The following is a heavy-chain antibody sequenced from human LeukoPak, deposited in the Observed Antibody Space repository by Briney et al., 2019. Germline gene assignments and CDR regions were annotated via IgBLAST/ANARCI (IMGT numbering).Heavy chain of an antibody. CDR1: GGSISSYY. J-gene: IGHJ2*01. V-gene: IGHV4-59*08. CDR3: ARQGGLDYYFDL. D-gene: IGHD3/OR15-3a*01. CDR2: IYYSGST. Sequence: SETLSLTCTVSGGSISSYYWSWIRQPPGKGLEWIGYIYYSGSTNYNPSLKSRVTISLDTSKSQFSLNLTSVTAADTAVYYCARQGGLDYYFDLWGRGTLVTVSS.